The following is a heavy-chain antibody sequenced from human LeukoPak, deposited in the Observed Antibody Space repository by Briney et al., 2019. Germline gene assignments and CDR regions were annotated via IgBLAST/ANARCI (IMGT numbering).Heavy chain of an antibody. J-gene: IGHJ4*02. CDR2: ISGSGGST. CDR3: AKGVEYSSSYFDY. D-gene: IGHD6-6*01. CDR1: GFTFSSYA. V-gene: IGHV3-23*01. Sequence: SGGSLRLSCAASGFTFSSYAMSWVRQAPGKGLEWVSAISGSGGSTYYADSVKGRFTISRDNSKNTLYLQVNSLRAEDTAVYYCAKGVEYSSSYFDYWGQGTLVTVSS.